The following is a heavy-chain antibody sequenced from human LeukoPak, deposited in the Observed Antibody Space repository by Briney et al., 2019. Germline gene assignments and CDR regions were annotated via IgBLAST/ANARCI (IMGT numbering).Heavy chain of an antibody. CDR3: ATLGGYCSGGSCPPGRWFGP. D-gene: IGHD2-15*01. CDR2: INHSGST. V-gene: IGHV4-34*01. Sequence: SETLSLTCAVYGGSFSGYYWSWIRQPPGKGLEWIGEINHSGSTNYNPSLKSRVTISVDRSKNQFSLKLSSVTAADTAVYYCATLGGYCSGGSCPPGRWFGPWGQGTLVTVSS. CDR1: GGSFSGYY. J-gene: IGHJ5*02.